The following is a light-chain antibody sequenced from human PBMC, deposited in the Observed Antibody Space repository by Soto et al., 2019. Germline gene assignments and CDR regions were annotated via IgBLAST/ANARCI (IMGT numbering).Light chain of an antibody. CDR1: QGISSY. CDR2: AAS. J-gene: IGKJ5*01. CDR3: QQSYSTPIT. V-gene: IGKV1-8*01. Sequence: RMTHSPASLSASTGDRVTITCRASQGISSYLAWYQQKPGKAPKLLIYAASSLQSGVPSRFSGSGSGTDFTLTISILQAEDFATYYSQQSYSTPITFGQGTRPEIK.